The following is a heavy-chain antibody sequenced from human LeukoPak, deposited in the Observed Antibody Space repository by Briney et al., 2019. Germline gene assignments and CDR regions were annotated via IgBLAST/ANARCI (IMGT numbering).Heavy chain of an antibody. CDR3: ARDFFGGSYQPFDY. J-gene: IGHJ4*02. D-gene: IGHD1-26*01. CDR1: GFTFSSYW. CDR2: IKQDGSEK. V-gene: IGHV3-7*01. Sequence: GGSLRLSCAASGFTFSSYWMSGVRQAPGKGLEWVANIKQDGSEKYYVDSVKGRFTISRDNAKNSLYLQMNSLRAEDTAVYYCARDFFGGSYQPFDYWGQGTLVTVSS.